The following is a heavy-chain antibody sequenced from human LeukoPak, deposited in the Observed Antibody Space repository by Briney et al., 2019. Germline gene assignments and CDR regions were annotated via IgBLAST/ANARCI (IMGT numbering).Heavy chain of an antibody. CDR2: ISAYNGNT. CDR1: GYTFTSYG. Sequence: GASVKVSCKASGYTFTSYGISWVRQAPGHGLKGMGWISAYNGNTNYEQKLQGRVTMTKDTSTSKAYMELRSLRSDDTAVYYCARAYYYDSSGYYYGESFDYWGQGTLVTVSS. CDR3: ARAYYYDSSGYYYGESFDY. D-gene: IGHD3-22*01. V-gene: IGHV1-18*01. J-gene: IGHJ4*02.